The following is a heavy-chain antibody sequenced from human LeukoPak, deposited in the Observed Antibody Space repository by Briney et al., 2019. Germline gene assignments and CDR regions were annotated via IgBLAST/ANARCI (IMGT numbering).Heavy chain of an antibody. V-gene: IGHV3-7*01. CDR1: GFTFSSTW. Sequence: GGSLRLSCAASGFTFSSTWMSWVRQAPGKGLEWVGNIQPDGSEGYPVDSVKGRFTISRDNAKNSLYLQMDSLRAEDTAVYYCAKDATAVVGTVYMDVWGKGTTVTISS. J-gene: IGHJ6*03. CDR2: IQPDGSEG. D-gene: IGHD6-13*01. CDR3: AKDATAVVGTVYMDV.